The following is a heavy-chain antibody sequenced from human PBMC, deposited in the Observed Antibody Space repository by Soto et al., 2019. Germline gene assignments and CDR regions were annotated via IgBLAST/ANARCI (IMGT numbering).Heavy chain of an antibody. J-gene: IGHJ4*02. Sequence: EVQLLESGGGLVQPGGSLRLSCAASEFTFSSYVMSWVRQAPGKGLEWVSLISATGDSTYYTDSVKGRFTISRDNSKNTLYLQMNSLRVDDTAVYYCVKSLNSTGIAVAGDYWGQGTLVTVSS. CDR2: ISATGDST. CDR3: VKSLNSTGIAVAGDY. CDR1: EFTFSSYV. V-gene: IGHV3-23*01. D-gene: IGHD6-19*01.